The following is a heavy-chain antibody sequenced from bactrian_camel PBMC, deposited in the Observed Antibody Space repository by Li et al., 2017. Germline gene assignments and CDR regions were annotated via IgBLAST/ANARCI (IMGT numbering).Heavy chain of an antibody. CDR1: GVVAHTHC. J-gene: IGHJ6*01. V-gene: IGHV3S53*01. D-gene: IGHD2*01. CDR3: AADRRVGGICYESSHA. CDR2: FDGDRNA. Sequence: HVQLVESGGGSVQAGGSLMLSCELTGVVAHTHCMGWFRQAPGKESEEVARFDGDRNADYAESVKGRASISVDSTKNTFQLQMNSLKPEDTAVYYCAADRRVGGICYESSHAWGQGTQVTVS.